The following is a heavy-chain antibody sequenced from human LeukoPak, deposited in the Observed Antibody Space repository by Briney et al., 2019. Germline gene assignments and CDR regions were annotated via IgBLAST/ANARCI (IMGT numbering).Heavy chain of an antibody. CDR3: ARDTLSGVIIGPRMDV. D-gene: IGHD3-3*01. CDR1: GFTFSSYW. Sequence: GGSLRLSCAASGFTFSSYWMSWVRQAPGKGLEWVAIIKPDGSESYCVDSVEGRFTVSRDNTKNSLYLQMNSLRAEDTAVYYCARDTLSGVIIGPRMDVWGQGTTVTVSS. CDR2: IKPDGSES. V-gene: IGHV3-7*01. J-gene: IGHJ6*02.